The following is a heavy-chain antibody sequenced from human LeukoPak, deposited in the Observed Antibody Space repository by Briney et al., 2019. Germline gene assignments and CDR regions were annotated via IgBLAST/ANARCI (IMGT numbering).Heavy chain of an antibody. CDR2: IRSKANSYAT. Sequence: GGSLKLSCAASGFTFSGSAMHWVRQASGKGLEWVGRIRSKANSYATVYAASVKGRFTISRDDSKNTAYLQMNSLKTEDTAVYYCTRPDYGDYSGDHWGQGTLVTVSS. CDR1: GFTFSGSA. J-gene: IGHJ4*02. CDR3: TRPDYGDYSGDH. D-gene: IGHD4-17*01. V-gene: IGHV3-73*01.